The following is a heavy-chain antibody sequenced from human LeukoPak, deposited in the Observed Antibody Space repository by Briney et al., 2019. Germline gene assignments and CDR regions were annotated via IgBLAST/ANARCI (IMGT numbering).Heavy chain of an antibody. J-gene: IGHJ5*02. CDR2: ISGSGGST. CDR3: AKDPYYYDSSGYLLDWFDP. V-gene: IGHV3-23*01. D-gene: IGHD3-22*01. CDR1: GFTFSSYA. Sequence: PGGSLRLSCAASGFTFSSYAMSWVRQAPGKGLEWVSAISGSGGSTYYADSVKGRFTISRDNSKNTLYLQMNSLRAEDTAVYYCAKDPYYYDSSGYLLDWFDPWGQGTLVTVSS.